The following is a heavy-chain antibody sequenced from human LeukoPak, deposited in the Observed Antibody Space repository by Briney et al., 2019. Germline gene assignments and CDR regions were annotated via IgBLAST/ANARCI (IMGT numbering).Heavy chain of an antibody. CDR1: GGTFSSYA. D-gene: IGHD3-16*01. V-gene: IGHV1-69*13. CDR2: IIPIFGTA. J-gene: IGHJ4*02. Sequence: EASVKVSCMASGGTFSSYAISWVRQAPGQGLEWMGGIIPIFGTANYAQKFQGRVTITADESTSTAYMKLSSLRSEDTAVYYCARGPATGGVITFDYWGQGTLVTVSS. CDR3: ARGPATGGVITFDY.